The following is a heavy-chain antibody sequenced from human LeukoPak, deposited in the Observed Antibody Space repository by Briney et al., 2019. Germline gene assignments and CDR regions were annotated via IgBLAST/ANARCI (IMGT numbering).Heavy chain of an antibody. J-gene: IGHJ3*02. Sequence: GRSLRLSCAASGFTFSDYYMSWIRQAPGKGLEWVSYISSSGSTIYYADSVKGRFTISRDNAKNSLYLQMNSLRAEDTAVYYCARGLRYSTEDAFDIWGQGTMVTVSS. V-gene: IGHV3-11*04. CDR3: ARGLRYSTEDAFDI. D-gene: IGHD4-17*01. CDR1: GFTFSDYY. CDR2: ISSSGSTI.